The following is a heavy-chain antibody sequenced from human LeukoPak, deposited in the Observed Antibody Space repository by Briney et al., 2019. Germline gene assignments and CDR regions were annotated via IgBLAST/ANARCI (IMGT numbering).Heavy chain of an antibody. CDR3: ARDPSNTSGWKTWFDP. D-gene: IGHD6-19*01. Sequence: ASVKVSCKVSGYTLTELSMHWVRQAPGKGLEWMGWISCYNGDTNYAQKFQGRVTVTTDTSTSTAYMELRSLTSDDTAVYYCARDPSNTSGWKTWFDPWGQGTLVTVSS. J-gene: IGHJ5*02. V-gene: IGHV1-18*01. CDR1: GYTLTELS. CDR2: ISCYNGDT.